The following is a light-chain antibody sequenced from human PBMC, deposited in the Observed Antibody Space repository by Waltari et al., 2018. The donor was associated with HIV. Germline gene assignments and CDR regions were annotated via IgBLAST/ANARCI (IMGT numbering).Light chain of an antibody. Sequence: QSVLTQPPSTSGTPGQRVTVSCSGSISNIGNNYVYWYQHLPGTAPKLLLYNNNRRPSGLPDRFSGSKSDTSASLAISGLRSEDEADYYCSTWDDKMSGVIFGGGTKLTVL. J-gene: IGLJ2*01. CDR1: ISNIGNNY. CDR3: STWDDKMSGVI. CDR2: NNN. V-gene: IGLV1-47*01.